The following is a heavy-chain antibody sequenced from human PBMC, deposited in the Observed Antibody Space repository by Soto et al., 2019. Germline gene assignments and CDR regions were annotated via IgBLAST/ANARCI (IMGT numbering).Heavy chain of an antibody. CDR3: TTDSYTSVPVVRFDY. D-gene: IGHD2-2*01. Sequence: GGSLRLSCAASGFAFSNAWINWVRQAPGKGLEWVGRIKSKGHGGTTDFAAPVRGRFAISRDDSRNLVYMQMNSLNTEDTAVYYCTTDSYTSVPVVRFDYWGPGTLVTVSS. CDR2: IKSKGHGGTT. CDR1: GFAFSNAW. V-gene: IGHV3-15*07. J-gene: IGHJ4*01.